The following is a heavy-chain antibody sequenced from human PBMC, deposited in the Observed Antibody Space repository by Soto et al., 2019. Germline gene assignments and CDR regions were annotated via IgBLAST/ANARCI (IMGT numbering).Heavy chain of an antibody. J-gene: IGHJ6*02. Sequence: SETLSLTCTVSGGSISSYYWSWIRQPPGKGLEWIGYIYYSGSTNYNPSLKSRVTISVDTSKNQFSLKLSSVTAADTAVYYCARERDIYGMDVWGQGTTVTVSS. CDR2: IYYSGST. V-gene: IGHV4-59*01. CDR3: ARERDIYGMDV. CDR1: GGSISSYY.